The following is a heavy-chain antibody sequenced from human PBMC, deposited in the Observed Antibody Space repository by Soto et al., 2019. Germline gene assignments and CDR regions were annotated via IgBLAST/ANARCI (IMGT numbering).Heavy chain of an antibody. CDR2: IWYDGSNK. V-gene: IGHV3-33*01. CDR1: GFTFSSYG. CDR3: AREGDDSLHFRN. J-gene: IGHJ1*01. D-gene: IGHD3-22*01. Sequence: GVSLRLSCAASGFTFSSYGMHWVRQAPGKGLEWVAVIWYDGSNKYYADSVKGRFTISRDNSKNTLYLQMNSLRAEDTAVYYCAREGDDSLHFRNWVQGTLVTVSS.